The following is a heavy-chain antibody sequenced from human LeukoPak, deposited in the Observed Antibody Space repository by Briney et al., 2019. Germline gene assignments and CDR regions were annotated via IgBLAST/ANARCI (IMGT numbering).Heavy chain of an antibody. J-gene: IGHJ3*02. CDR2: ISTYNGNT. D-gene: IGHD3-3*01. Sequence: ASVKVSCKASGYTFTNYGISWVRQAPGQGLEWMGWISTYNGNTKYAQNFQGRVTMTTDTSTSTAYMELRSLRSDDTAVYYCARCLLWENPAEDTFDIWGQGTMVTVSS. CDR1: GYTFTNYG. CDR3: ARCLLWENPAEDTFDI. V-gene: IGHV1-18*01.